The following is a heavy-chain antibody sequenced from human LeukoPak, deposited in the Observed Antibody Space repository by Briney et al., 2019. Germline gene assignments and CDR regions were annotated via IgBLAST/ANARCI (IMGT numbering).Heavy chain of an antibody. CDR1: GYTFTSYG. V-gene: IGHV1-18*01. D-gene: IGHD6-6*01. CDR2: ISAYNGNT. Sequence: GASVKVSCKASGYTFTSYGISWVRQAPGQGLEWMGWISAYNGNTNYAQKLQGRVTMTTDTSTSTAYMELRSLRSDDTAVYYCARVPALLWGYSSSSQPEDDAFDIWGQGTMVTVSS. J-gene: IGHJ3*02. CDR3: ARVPALLWGYSSSSQPEDDAFDI.